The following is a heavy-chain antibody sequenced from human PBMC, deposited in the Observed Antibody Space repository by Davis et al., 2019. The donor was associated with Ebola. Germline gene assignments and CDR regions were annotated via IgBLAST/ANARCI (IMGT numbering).Heavy chain of an antibody. CDR2: IYYSGST. CDR3: ARDAAGYSGYEYNWFDP. V-gene: IGHV4-59*01. Sequence: PSETLSLTCTVSGGSISSYYWSWIRQPPGKGLEWIGYIYYSGSTNYNPSLKSRVTISVDTSKNQFSLKLSSVTAADTAVYYCARDAAGYSGYEYNWFDPWGQGTLVTVSS. D-gene: IGHD5-12*01. J-gene: IGHJ5*02. CDR1: GGSISSYY.